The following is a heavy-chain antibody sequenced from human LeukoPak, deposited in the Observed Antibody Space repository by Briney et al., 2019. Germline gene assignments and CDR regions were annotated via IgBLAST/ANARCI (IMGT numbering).Heavy chain of an antibody. CDR3: ARSVVVVPAARWFGELLLYYFDY. D-gene: IGHD2-2*01. CDR2: IKQDGSEK. Sequence: GGSLRLSCAASGFTFSSYWMSWVRQAPGKGLEWVANIKQDGSEKYYVDSVKGRFTISRDNAKNSLYLQMNSLRAEDTAVYYCARSVVVVPAARWFGELLLYYFDYWGQGTLVTVSS. J-gene: IGHJ4*02. CDR1: GFTFSSYW. V-gene: IGHV3-7*03.